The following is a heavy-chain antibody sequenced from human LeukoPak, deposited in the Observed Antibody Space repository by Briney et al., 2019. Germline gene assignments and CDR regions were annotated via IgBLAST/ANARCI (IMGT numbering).Heavy chain of an antibody. CDR1: GYTFTSYG. J-gene: IGHJ4*02. Sequence: ASVKVSCKASGYTFTSYGISWVRQAPGQGLEWMGWISAYNGNTNYAQKLQGRVTMTTDTSTSTAYMELGSLRSDDTAVYYCARVKLLRYFDWLSAQYYFDYWGQGTLVTVSS. D-gene: IGHD3-9*01. V-gene: IGHV1-18*01. CDR2: ISAYNGNT. CDR3: ARVKLLRYFDWLSAQYYFDY.